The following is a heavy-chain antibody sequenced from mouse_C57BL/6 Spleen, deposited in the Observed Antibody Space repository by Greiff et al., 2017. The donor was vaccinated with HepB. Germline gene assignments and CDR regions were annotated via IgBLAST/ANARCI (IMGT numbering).Heavy chain of an antibody. V-gene: IGHV1-64*01. CDR3: ARERDYYGSGDYYAMDY. J-gene: IGHJ4*01. D-gene: IGHD1-1*01. CDR1: GYTFTSYW. CDR2: IHPNSGST. Sequence: QVQLQQPGAELVKPGASVKLSCKASGYTFTSYWMHWVKQRPGQGLEWIGMIHPNSGSTNYNEKFKSKATLTVDKSSSTAYMQLSSLTSEYSAVYYCARERDYYGSGDYYAMDYWGQGTSVTVSS.